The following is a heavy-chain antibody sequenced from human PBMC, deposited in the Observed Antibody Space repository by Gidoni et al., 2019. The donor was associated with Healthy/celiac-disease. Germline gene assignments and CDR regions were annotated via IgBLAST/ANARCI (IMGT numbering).Heavy chain of an antibody. D-gene: IGHD5-18*01. J-gene: IGHJ6*02. V-gene: IGHV3-7*01. CDR1: GFTFSSYW. CDR3: ARDRDKYSSDYYYGMDV. Sequence: EVQLVESGGGLVQPGGSLRLSCAASGFTFSSYWMSGVRQAPGKGLEWVANIKQDGSEKYYVDSVKGRFTISRDNAKNSLYLQMNSLRAEDTAVYYCARDRDKYSSDYYYGMDVWGQGTTVTVSS. CDR2: IKQDGSEK.